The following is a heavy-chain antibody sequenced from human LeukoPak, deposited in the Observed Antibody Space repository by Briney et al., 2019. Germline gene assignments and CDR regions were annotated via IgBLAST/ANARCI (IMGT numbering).Heavy chain of an antibody. D-gene: IGHD3/OR15-3a*01. J-gene: IGHJ4*02. CDR2: ISVYNGNT. V-gene: IGHV1-18*04. CDR1: GYTFTIYG. Sequence: ASVTVSFKASGYTFTIYGISGVRQAPGQGLEGMGWISVYNGNTNYAQKFQGRVTMTTDTSTSTAYMELRSRRSDDTVVYYCAREWTGYYVFDYWGQGTLVTVSP. CDR3: AREWTGYYVFDY.